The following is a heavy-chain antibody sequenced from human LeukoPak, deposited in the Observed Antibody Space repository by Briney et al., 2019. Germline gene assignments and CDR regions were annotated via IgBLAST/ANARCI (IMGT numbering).Heavy chain of an antibody. V-gene: IGHV5-51*01. CDR2: IYPNNSGS. CDR3: ALSSGAFDSAGYFDY. Sequence: GESLKISCKGSGYSFTNYWVGWVGQMPGKGREWMGIIYPNNSGSRYSPSFRGQVTISVDRSITTAYLQWNSLKPSDTAMYYCALSSGAFDSAGYFDYWGQGTLVTVSS. CDR1: GYSFTNYW. J-gene: IGHJ4*02. D-gene: IGHD2-15*01.